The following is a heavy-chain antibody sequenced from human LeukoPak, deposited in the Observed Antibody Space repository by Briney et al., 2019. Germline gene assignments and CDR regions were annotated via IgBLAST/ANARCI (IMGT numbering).Heavy chain of an antibody. Sequence: GGSLRLSCAASGFTFSSYAMSWVRQAPGKGLEWVSGISDSGDITYYADSVKGRFTISRDNSKNTLYVQMNSLRVEDTAVYFCAKDRRGGSCYAATLDIWGPGTMVTVSS. CDR2: ISDSGDIT. D-gene: IGHD2-15*01. CDR3: AKDRRGGSCYAATLDI. V-gene: IGHV3-23*01. J-gene: IGHJ3*02. CDR1: GFTFSSYA.